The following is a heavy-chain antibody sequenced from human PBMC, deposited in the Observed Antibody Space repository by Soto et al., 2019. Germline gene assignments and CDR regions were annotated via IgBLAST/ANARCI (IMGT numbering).Heavy chain of an antibody. D-gene: IGHD2-2*02. CDR2: STRSGGNA. V-gene: IGHV3-11*01. CDR3: ARDMYTNDVNYFDL. CDR1: GLTSKNYS. J-gene: IGHJ4*02. Sequence: PGGSLSPSCAASGLTSKNYSMTWSRQPPERGREWISTSTRSGGNAYYAACVKGRVTSSSDKAHNSLYLQMSGLRAEDSALYYCARDMYTNDVNYFDLWGQGTMVPVYS.